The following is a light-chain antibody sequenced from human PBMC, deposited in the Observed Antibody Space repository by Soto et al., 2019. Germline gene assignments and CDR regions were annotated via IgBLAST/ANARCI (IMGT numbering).Light chain of an antibody. V-gene: IGKV1-5*01. J-gene: IGKJ1*01. CDR3: QQYNSYWT. Sequence: DIQMTQSPSTLSASVGDRVTITCRASQSISSRLAWYQQKPGKAPKLLIYDASSLDSGVPSRFSGSGSGTEFTLTIXSLQPDDFATYYCQQYNSYWTFGQGTKV. CDR2: DAS. CDR1: QSISSR.